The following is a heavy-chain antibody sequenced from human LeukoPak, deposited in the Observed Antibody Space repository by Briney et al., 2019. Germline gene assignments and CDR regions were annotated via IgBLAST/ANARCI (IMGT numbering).Heavy chain of an antibody. Sequence: SETLSLTCAVYGGSFSGYYWSCIRQPPGKGLEWIGEINQSGTTNYNPSLKSRVTISVDTSKNQFSLKLSSVTAADTAVYYCARGPGYCSSTSCYLFYYYYYGMDVWGQGTTVTVSS. J-gene: IGHJ6*02. CDR3: ARGPGYCSSTSCYLFYYYYYGMDV. D-gene: IGHD2-2*01. V-gene: IGHV4-34*01. CDR2: INQSGTT. CDR1: GGSFSGYY.